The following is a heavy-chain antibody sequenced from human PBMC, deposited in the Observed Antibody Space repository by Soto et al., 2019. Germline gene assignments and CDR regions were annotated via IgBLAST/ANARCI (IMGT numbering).Heavy chain of an antibody. D-gene: IGHD3-22*01. CDR1: GFTFSSYS. CDR3: ARESHDSSGYPDFDY. CDR2: ISSSSSYI. V-gene: IGHV3-21*01. Sequence: EVQLVESGGGLVKPGGSLRLSCAASGFTFSSYSMNWVRQAPGKGLEWVSSISSSSSYIYYADSVKGRFTISRDNAKNSLYLQMNSLRAEDTAVYYCARESHDSSGYPDFDYWGQGTLVPVSS. J-gene: IGHJ4*02.